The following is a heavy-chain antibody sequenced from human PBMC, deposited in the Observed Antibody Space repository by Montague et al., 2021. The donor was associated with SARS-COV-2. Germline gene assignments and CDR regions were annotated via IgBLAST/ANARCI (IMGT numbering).Heavy chain of an antibody. CDR3: ARYQDYHVGDNYYDAFDI. CDR2: IRHGVSLK. J-gene: IGHJ3*02. CDR1: GLQFSDYW. Sequence: YLRLSCAASGLQFSDYWMIWIRQAPGKGLEWVANIRHGVSLKYLTDSVKGRFTISRDNAKKSLYLQMSSLRVEDTTIYYCARYQDYHVGDNYYDAFDIWGQGTMVTVSS. D-gene: IGHD2-21*01. V-gene: IGHV3-7*01.